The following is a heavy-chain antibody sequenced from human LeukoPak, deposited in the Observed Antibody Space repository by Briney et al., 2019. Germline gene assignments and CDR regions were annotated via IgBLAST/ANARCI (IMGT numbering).Heavy chain of an antibody. J-gene: IGHJ5*02. CDR2: INHSGST. CDR1: GGSFSGYY. D-gene: IGHD2-2*01. V-gene: IGHV4-34*01. Sequence: SETLSLTCAVYGGSFSGYYWSWIRQPPGKGLEWIGEINHSGSTNYNPSLKSRVTISVDTSKNQFSLKLSSVTAADTAVYYCARGQRYCSSTSCYVGVGNWFDPWGQGTLVTVSS. CDR3: ARGQRYCSSTSCYVGVGNWFDP.